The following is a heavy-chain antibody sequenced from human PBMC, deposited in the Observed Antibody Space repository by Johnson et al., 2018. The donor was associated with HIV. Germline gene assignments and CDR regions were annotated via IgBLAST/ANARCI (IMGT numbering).Heavy chain of an antibody. J-gene: IGHJ3*02. CDR2: IRSDGSNK. D-gene: IGHD6-13*01. CDR3: GRDMSSRWGMGDACDI. Sequence: QVQLVESGGGVVRPGGSLRLSCAASGFTFSDYGIHWVRQVPGKGLEWVAFIRSDGSNKYYADSVKGRLTISRDNSKNTLYLQMSSLRAEDTAMYYCGRDMSSRWGMGDACDIWGQGTMVTVSS. CDR1: GFTFSDYG. V-gene: IGHV3-30*02.